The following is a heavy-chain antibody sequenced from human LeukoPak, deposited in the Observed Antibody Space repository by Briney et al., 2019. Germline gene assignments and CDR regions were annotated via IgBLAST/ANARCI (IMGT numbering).Heavy chain of an antibody. CDR1: GFTFSSYG. V-gene: IGHV3-30*18. D-gene: IGHD2-15*01. J-gene: IGHJ6*04. CDR2: ISYDGSNK. CDR3: AKDRGYCSGGSCYLGYYYGMDV. Sequence: PGGSLRLSCAASGFTFSSYGMHWVRQAPGKGLEWVAVISYDGSNKYYADSVKGRFTISRDNSKNTLYLQMNSLRAEDTAVYYCAKDRGYCSGGSCYLGYYYGMDVLGKGTTVTVSS.